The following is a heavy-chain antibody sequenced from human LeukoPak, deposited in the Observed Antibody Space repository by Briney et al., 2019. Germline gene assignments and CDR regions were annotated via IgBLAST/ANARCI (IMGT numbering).Heavy chain of an antibody. V-gene: IGHV3-30*18. J-gene: IGHJ4*02. CDR1: GFTFRNYG. CDR3: AKAVHFDY. CDR2: ISYDGSNK. Sequence: GGSLRLSCAASGFTFRNYGMHWVRQAPGKGLEWVAVISYDGSNKYYADSVKGRFTISRDNSKNTLYLQMNSLRAEDTAVYYCAKAVHFDYWGQGTLVTVSS. D-gene: IGHD6-6*01.